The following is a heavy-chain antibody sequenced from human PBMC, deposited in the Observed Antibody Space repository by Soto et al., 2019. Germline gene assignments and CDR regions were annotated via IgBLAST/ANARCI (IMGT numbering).Heavy chain of an antibody. CDR3: ARDNGIAGLFDP. CDR1: GFTFSSYS. D-gene: IGHD6-13*01. CDR2: ISISSRTI. V-gene: IGHV3-48*02. Sequence: GGSLRLSCAASGFTFSSYSMNWVRQAPGRALEWVSYISISSRTIYYAASVRGRFTISSDDAKNSLYLQMNSLRDEDTAVYYCARDNGIAGLFDPWGQGIQVTVSS. J-gene: IGHJ5*02.